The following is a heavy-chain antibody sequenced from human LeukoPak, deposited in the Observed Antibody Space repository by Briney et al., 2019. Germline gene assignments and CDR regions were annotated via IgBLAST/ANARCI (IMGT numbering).Heavy chain of an antibody. Sequence: ASVKVSCKASGYTFTGYYMHWERQAPGQGLEWMGWINPNSGGTNYAQKFQGRVTMTRDTSISTAYMELSRLRSDDTAVYYCARSYGDYDHGLDYWGQGTLVTVSS. D-gene: IGHD4-17*01. CDR3: ARSYGDYDHGLDY. CDR2: INPNSGGT. CDR1: GYTFTGYY. V-gene: IGHV1-2*02. J-gene: IGHJ4*02.